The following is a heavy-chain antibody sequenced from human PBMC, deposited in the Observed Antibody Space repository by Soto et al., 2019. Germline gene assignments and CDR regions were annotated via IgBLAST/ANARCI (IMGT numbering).Heavy chain of an antibody. V-gene: IGHV3-21*01. J-gene: IGHJ1*01. D-gene: IGHD1-26*01. CDR1: GFTFSIYS. Sequence: EVQLVESGGGLVKPGGSLRLSCAASGFTFSIYSMNWVRQAPGKGLEWVSSISSSSSYIYYANSVKGRFTISRDNAKNSLYLQMNSLRAEDTAVYYCAGDTSDLWETDQNFQHWGQGTLVTVSS. CDR3: AGDTSDLWETDQNFQH. CDR2: ISSSSSYI.